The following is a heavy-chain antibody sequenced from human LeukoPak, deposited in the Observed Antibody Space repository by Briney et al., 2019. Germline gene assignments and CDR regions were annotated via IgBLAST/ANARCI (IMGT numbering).Heavy chain of an antibody. CDR3: ARTDGYIYPYYFDY. D-gene: IGHD5-24*01. CDR2: ISGSASST. J-gene: IGHJ4*02. Sequence: GGSLRLSCAASGFTFSSYGIHWVRQAPGKGLEWVSAISGSASSTYHADSVKGRFTISRDNSKNTLYLQMNSLRAEDTAVYYCARTDGYIYPYYFDYWGQGTLVTVSS. V-gene: IGHV3-23*01. CDR1: GFTFSSYG.